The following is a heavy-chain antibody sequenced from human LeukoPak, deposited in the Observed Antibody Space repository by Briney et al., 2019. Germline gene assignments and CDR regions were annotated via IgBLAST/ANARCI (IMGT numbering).Heavy chain of an antibody. CDR2: ISGSGVST. D-gene: IGHD2-2*01. CDR3: AKLLDMGDQLLRIDY. J-gene: IGHJ4*02. CDR1: GYIFSTYA. Sequence: GGSLRLSCTPSGYIFSTYAMNWVRQAPGKGLEWVSGISGSGVSTYYADSVKGRFTISRDNSNNTLYLQMSSVRAEDTAVYYCAKLLDMGDQLLRIDYWGQGTLVTVSS. V-gene: IGHV3-23*01.